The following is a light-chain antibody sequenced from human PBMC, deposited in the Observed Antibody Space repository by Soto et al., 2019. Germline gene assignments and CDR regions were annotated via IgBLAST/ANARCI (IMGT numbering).Light chain of an antibody. CDR2: GAS. CDR1: QSVKSDY. Sequence: EIVLTQSPGTLSLSLGERATLSCRASQSVKSDYLAWFQQRPGLAPRLLIYGASKRATGIPDRFSGSGSGTDFTLTISRLEPEDFAVYYCQQYMSSVTFGQGTKVEIK. V-gene: IGKV3-20*01. CDR3: QQYMSSVT. J-gene: IGKJ1*01.